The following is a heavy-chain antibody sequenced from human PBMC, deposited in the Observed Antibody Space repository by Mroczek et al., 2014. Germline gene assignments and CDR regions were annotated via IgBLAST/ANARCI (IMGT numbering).Heavy chain of an antibody. CDR2: MNPNSGNT. CDR1: GYTFTSYD. D-gene: IGHD3-3*01. CDR3: ARRPYYDFWSGYYSWFDP. Sequence: QVQLVQSGAEVKKPGASVKVSCKASGYTFTSYDINWVRQATGQGLEWMGWMNPNSGNTGYAQKFQGRVTMTRNTSISTAYMELSSLRSEDTAVYYCARRPYYDFWSGYYSWFDPWGQGTLVTVSS. V-gene: IGHV1-8*01. J-gene: IGHJ5*02.